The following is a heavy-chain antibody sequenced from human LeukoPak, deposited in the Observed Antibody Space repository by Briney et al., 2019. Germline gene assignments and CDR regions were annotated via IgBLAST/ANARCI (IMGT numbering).Heavy chain of an antibody. Sequence: ASVKVSCKASGYTFTSYGISWVRQAPGQGLEWMGRIIPILGIANYAQKFQGRVTITADKSTSTAYMELSSLRSEDTAVYYCAREGGGPYYYYYGMDVRGQGTTVTVSS. V-gene: IGHV1-69*04. CDR3: AREGGGPYYYYYGMDV. J-gene: IGHJ6*02. D-gene: IGHD3-16*01. CDR2: IIPILGIA. CDR1: GYTFTSYG.